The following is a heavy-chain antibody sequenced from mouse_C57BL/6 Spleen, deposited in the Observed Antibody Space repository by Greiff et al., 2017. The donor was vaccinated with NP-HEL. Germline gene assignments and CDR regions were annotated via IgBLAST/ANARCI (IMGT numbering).Heavy chain of an antibody. CDR2: ISDGGSYT. CDR1: GFTFSSYA. D-gene: IGHD1-1*01. Sequence: EVKLVESGGGLVKPGGSLKLSCAASGFTFSSYAMSWVRQTPEKRLEWVATISDGGSYTYYPDNVKGRFTISRDNDKNNLYLQMSHLKSEDTAMYYCARGVYYGSSTYYFDYWGQGTTLTVSS. J-gene: IGHJ2*01. CDR3: ARGVYYGSSTYYFDY. V-gene: IGHV5-4*03.